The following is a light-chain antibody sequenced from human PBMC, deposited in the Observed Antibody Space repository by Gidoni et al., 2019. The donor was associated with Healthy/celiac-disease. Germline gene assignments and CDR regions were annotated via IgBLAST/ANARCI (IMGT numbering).Light chain of an antibody. CDR1: QSISSW. J-gene: IGKJ1*01. CDR3: QQYNSYPWT. CDR2: KAS. V-gene: IGKV1-5*03. Sequence: IQMTPSPSTLSASGGDRVTFTCLPSQSISSWLAWYQQKPGKAPKLLNYKASRIESGVPSRFSGSGSGTEFTLTISRLQPDDFATYYCQQYNSYPWTFGQGTKVEIK.